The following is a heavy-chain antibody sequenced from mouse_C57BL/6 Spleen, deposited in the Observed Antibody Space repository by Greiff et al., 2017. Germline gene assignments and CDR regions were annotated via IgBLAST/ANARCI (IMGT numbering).Heavy chain of an antibody. CDR2: IDPSDSST. Sequence: VQLQQPGAELVKPGASVKLSCKASGYTFTSYWMQWVKQRPGQGLEWIGEIDPSDSSTNYHPKIKGMATLTVYTSSSTDFMQLSSLTSEDSAVYYVARRVLQSLFDYWGQGTTLTVSS. D-gene: IGHD2-10*01. V-gene: IGHV1-50*01. J-gene: IGHJ2*01. CDR1: GYTFTSYW. CDR3: ARRVLQSLFDY.